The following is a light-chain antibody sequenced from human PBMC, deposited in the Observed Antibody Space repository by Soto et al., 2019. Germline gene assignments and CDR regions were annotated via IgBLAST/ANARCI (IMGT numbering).Light chain of an antibody. Sequence: QSALTQPAAVSGSPGQSSTISCTGTSSDVGGYDYVSWYQQHPGKVPKLMIYDVSNRPSGVSNRFSGSKSGNTASLTISGLQAEDEAVYYCSSYTSSNNVVFGGGTKLTVL. CDR1: SSDVGGYDY. CDR3: SSYTSSNNVV. CDR2: DVS. J-gene: IGLJ2*01. V-gene: IGLV2-14*01.